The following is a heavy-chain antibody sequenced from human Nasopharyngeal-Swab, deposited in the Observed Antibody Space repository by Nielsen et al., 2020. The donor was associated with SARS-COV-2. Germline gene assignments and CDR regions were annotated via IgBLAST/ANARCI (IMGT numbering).Heavy chain of an antibody. CDR1: GFTFSSYA. CDR2: ISGSGGST. D-gene: IGHD2/OR15-2a*01. V-gene: IGHV3-23*01. Sequence: GGSLRLSCAASGFTFSSYAMSWVRQAPGKGLEGVSAISGSGGSTYYADSVKGRFTISRDNSKNTLYLQMNSLRAEDTAVYYCAKEGSRTTVITIYWYFDLWGRGTLVTVSS. CDR3: AKEGSRTTVITIYWYFDL. J-gene: IGHJ2*01.